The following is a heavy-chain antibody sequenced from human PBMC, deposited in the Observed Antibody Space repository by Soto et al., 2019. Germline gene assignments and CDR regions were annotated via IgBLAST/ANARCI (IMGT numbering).Heavy chain of an antibody. CDR2: ISAYNGNT. CDR1: GYTFTSYG. V-gene: IGHV1-18*01. CDR3: ARDLGVGRSYDILTAHDDDC. Sequence: ASVKVSCKASGYTFTSYGISWVRQAPGQGLEWMGWISAYNGNTNYAQKLQGRVTMTTDTSTSTAYMELRSLRTDDTAVYYCARDLGVGRSYDILTAHDDDCWGQGSLFGVSS. J-gene: IGHJ4*02. D-gene: IGHD3-9*01.